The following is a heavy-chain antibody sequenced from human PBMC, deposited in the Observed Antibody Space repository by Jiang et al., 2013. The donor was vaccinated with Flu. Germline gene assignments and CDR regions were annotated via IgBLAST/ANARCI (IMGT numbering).Heavy chain of an antibody. V-gene: IGHV3-23*01. CDR1: GFTFSSRS. Sequence: PGGSLRLSCVASGFTFSSRSMSWVRQAPGKGLEWVAFISSGASTNYADSVKGRFIISRDNSKNTLYVQMNSLRAEDTAVYYCASSECYSCVYRYWGQGTLVTVSS. CDR3: ASSECYSCVYRY. D-gene: IGHD4-11*01. CDR2: ISSGAST. J-gene: IGHJ4*02.